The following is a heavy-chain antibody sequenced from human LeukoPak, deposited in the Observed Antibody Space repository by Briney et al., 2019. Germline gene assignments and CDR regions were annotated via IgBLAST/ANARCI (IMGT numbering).Heavy chain of an antibody. Sequence: GGSLRLSCAASGFTFSSYAMHWVRQAPGKGLEWVAVISYDGSNKYYADSVKGRFTISRDNSKNTLYLQMNSLRAEDTAVYYYASPADTAMVTASYWGQGTLVTVSS. V-gene: IGHV3-30*04. CDR3: ASPADTAMVTASY. CDR1: GFTFSSYA. D-gene: IGHD5-18*01. J-gene: IGHJ4*02. CDR2: ISYDGSNK.